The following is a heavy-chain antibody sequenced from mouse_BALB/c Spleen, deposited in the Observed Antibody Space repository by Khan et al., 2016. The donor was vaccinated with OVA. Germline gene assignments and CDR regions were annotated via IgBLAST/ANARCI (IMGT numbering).Heavy chain of an antibody. V-gene: IGHV1-7*01. CDR3: AGRGRRWGLDN. J-gene: IGHJ2*03. Sequence: QVQLKQSGAELAKPGASVKMSCKASGYTFINYWILWVKQRPGQGLEWIGYINPSTGYTEYNQNFKDKATLTADKSSRTAYMQLSSLTSEDSAVYNCAGRGRRWGLDNGGKGTSLTVS. D-gene: IGHD1-1*01. CDR1: GYTFINYW. CDR2: INPSTGYT.